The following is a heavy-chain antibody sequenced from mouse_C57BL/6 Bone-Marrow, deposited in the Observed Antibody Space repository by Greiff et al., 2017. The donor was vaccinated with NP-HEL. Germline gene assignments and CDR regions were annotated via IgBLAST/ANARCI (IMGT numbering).Heavy chain of an antibody. CDR2: IDPSSGGT. CDR1: GYTFTNYW. V-gene: IGHV1-72*01. Sequence: QVQLKQPVAELVKPGASVKLSCKASGYTFTNYWMHWVKQRPGRGLEWIGRIDPSSGGTKYNEKFKSKATLTVDKPSSTAYMQLSSLTSEDSAVYYCARYYYGSGYFDYWGQGTTLTVSS. CDR3: ARYYYGSGYFDY. J-gene: IGHJ2*01. D-gene: IGHD1-1*01.